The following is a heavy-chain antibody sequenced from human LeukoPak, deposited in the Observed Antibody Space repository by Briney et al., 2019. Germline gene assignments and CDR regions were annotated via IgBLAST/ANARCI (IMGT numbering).Heavy chain of an antibody. CDR2: IYSGGST. Sequence: GGSLRLSCAASGFTVSSNYMSWVRQAPGKGLEWVSVIYSGGSTYYADSVKGRFTISRDNAKNSLYLQMNSLRAEDTAVYYCARGPDFGTDHYGMDVWGQGTTVTVSS. V-gene: IGHV3-53*01. D-gene: IGHD3-3*01. J-gene: IGHJ6*02. CDR1: GFTVSSNY. CDR3: ARGPDFGTDHYGMDV.